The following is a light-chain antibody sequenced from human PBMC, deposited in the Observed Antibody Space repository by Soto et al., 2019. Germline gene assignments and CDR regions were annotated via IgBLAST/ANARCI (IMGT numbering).Light chain of an antibody. Sequence: DIQMTQSPSTLSASVGDRVTITCRASQSISSWLAWYQQKPGKAPKLLIYKASSLESGVPSRFSGSGSGTEFTLTISSLQPADVATDYCQQYNSYSRYTFGQGTKLEIK. CDR3: QQYNSYSRYT. CDR2: KAS. J-gene: IGKJ2*01. V-gene: IGKV1-5*03. CDR1: QSISSW.